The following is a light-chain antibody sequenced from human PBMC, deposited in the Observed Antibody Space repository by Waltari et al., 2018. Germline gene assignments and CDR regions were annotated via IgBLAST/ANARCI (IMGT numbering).Light chain of an antibody. V-gene: IGKV3-15*01. CDR1: QSVSNN. CDR3: QQYNNWPLYT. CDR2: DAS. J-gene: IGKJ2*01. Sequence: EAMMTQSPATLSVSPGDRATLSCRASQSVSNNVAWFQQKPGQAPSLLICDASTRATGVPARFSGSGSGTEFTLTISSLQTEDFAVYYCQQYNNWPLYTFGQGTKLEIK.